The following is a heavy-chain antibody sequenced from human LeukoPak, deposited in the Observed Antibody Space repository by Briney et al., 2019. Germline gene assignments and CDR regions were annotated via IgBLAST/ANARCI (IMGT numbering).Heavy chain of an antibody. V-gene: IGHV1-46*01. CDR3: ARASPRYCSSTSCYAPYYYYGMDV. CDR1: GYTFTSYY. J-gene: IGHJ6*02. CDR2: INPSGGST. Sequence: ASVKVSCKASGYTFTSYYMHWVRQAPGQGLEWMGIINPSGGSTSYAQKFQGRVTMTRDTSTSTVYMELSSLRSEDTAVYYCARASPRYCSSTSCYAPYYYYGMDVWGQGTTVTV. D-gene: IGHD2-2*01.